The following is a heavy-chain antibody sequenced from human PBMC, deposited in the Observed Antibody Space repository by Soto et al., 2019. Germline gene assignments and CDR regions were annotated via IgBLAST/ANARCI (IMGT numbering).Heavy chain of an antibody. D-gene: IGHD6-19*01. Sequence: QVQLQQWGAGLLKPSETLSLTCAVYGGSFSGYYWSWIRQPPGKGLEWIGEINHSGSTNYNPSLKSRVTISVDTSKNQFSLKLSPVTAADTAVYYCARGRILWPKQWLPHFDYWGQGTLVTVSS. J-gene: IGHJ4*02. CDR2: INHSGST. CDR1: GGSFSGYY. V-gene: IGHV4-34*01. CDR3: ARGRILWPKQWLPHFDY.